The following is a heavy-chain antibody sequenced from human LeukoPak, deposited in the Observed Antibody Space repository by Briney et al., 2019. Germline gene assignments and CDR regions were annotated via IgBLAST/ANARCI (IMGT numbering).Heavy chain of an antibody. D-gene: IGHD3-3*02. CDR3: AKDRGHFWSGFGY. J-gene: IGHJ4*02. Sequence: GGSLRLSCAASGFTFSSYAMSWVRQAPGKGLEWVSAISGSGGSTYYADSVKGRFTISRDNSKNTLYPQMNSLRAEDTAVYYCAKDRGHFWSGFGYWGQGTLVTVSS. CDR1: GFTFSSYA. CDR2: ISGSGGST. V-gene: IGHV3-23*01.